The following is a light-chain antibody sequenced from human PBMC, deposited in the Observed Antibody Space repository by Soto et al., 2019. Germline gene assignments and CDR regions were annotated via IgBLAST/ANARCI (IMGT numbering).Light chain of an antibody. Sequence: DIHMTQSPSSLCASVGDRVTITCRASQGIRNDLGWYQQKQGKAPKRLXYAASSLQSGVPSRFSGSGSGTEGTLTISSLKHEDGPTYYCLQHNSYTITFGQGTRLEIK. J-gene: IGKJ5*01. CDR1: QGIRND. CDR2: AAS. V-gene: IGKV1-17*01. CDR3: LQHNSYTIT.